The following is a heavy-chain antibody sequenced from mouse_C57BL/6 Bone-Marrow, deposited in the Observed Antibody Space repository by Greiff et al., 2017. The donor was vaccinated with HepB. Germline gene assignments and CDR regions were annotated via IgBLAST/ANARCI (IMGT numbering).Heavy chain of an antibody. CDR1: GYTFTSYW. CDR2: IDPSDCYT. J-gene: IGHJ4*01. D-gene: IGHD1-1*01. V-gene: IGHV1-69*01. CDR3: AREFPYYYGSSYDYAMDY. Sequence: QVQLQQPGAELVMPGASVKLSCKASGYTFTSYWMHWVKQRPGQGLEWIGEIDPSDCYTNYNQKFKGKSTLTVDKSSSTAYMQLSSLTSEDSAVYYCAREFPYYYGSSYDYAMDYWGQGTSVTVSS.